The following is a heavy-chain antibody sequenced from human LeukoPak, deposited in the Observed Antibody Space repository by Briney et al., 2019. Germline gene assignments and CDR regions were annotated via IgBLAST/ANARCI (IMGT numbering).Heavy chain of an antibody. J-gene: IGHJ5*02. CDR2: INHSGST. CDR1: GGSFSGYY. Sequence: SETLSLTCAVYGGSFSGYYWSWIRQPPGKGLEWIGEINHSGSTNYNPSLKSRVTISVDTSKNQFFLKLSSVTAADTAVYYCARQAPLLWFGELLSGWFDPWGQGTLVTVSS. CDR3: ARQAPLLWFGELLSGWFDP. D-gene: IGHD3-10*01. V-gene: IGHV4-34*01.